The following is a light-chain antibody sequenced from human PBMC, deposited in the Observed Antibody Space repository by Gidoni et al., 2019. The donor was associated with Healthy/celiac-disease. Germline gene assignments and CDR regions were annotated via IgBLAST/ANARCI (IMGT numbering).Light chain of an antibody. J-gene: IGLJ2*01. CDR1: SSNIGSNT. CDR2: RNN. Sequence: QSLLTQPPSASGTPGQRVTISCSGSSSNIGSNTVNWYQQLTGTAPKLLIYRNNQRPSGVPVRFSRSKSGTSASLAISGLQSEDEADYYCAAWDDSLNGHVVFGGGTKLTVL. V-gene: IGLV1-44*01. CDR3: AAWDDSLNGHVV.